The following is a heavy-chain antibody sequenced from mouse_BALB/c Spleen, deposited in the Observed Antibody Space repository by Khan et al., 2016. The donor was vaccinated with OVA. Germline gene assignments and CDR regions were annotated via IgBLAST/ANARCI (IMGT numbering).Heavy chain of an antibody. CDR3: ARQPYYHYNVMDY. J-gene: IGHJ4*01. V-gene: IGHV2-6-1*01. Sequence: QIQLVQSGPGLVAPSQSLSITCTISGFSLTNYGVHWVRQPPGKGLEWLVVIWSDGSTTYNSALKSRLTISKDNSKSQVFLKMNSLQTDDTAMYFCARQPYYHYNVMDYWGQGTSVTGSS. CDR2: IWSDGST. D-gene: IGHD2-10*01. CDR1: GFSLTNYG.